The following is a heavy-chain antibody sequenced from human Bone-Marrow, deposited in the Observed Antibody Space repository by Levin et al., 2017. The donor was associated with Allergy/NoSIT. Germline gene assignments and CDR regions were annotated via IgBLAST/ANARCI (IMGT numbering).Heavy chain of an antibody. CDR2: IDWDDDK. J-gene: IGHJ6*02. V-gene: IGHV2-70*01. CDR3: ARQIAAAGHYYYYYGMDV. D-gene: IGHD6-13*01. CDR1: GFSLSTSGMC. Sequence: SGPTLVKPTQTLTLTCTFSGFSLSTSGMCVSWIRQPPGKALEWLALIDWDDDKYYSTSLKTRLTISKDTSKNQVVLTMTNMDPVDTATYYCARQIAAAGHYYYYYGMDVWGQGTTVTVSS.